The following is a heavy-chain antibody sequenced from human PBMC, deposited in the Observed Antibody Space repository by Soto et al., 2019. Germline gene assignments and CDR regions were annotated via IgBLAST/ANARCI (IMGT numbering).Heavy chain of an antibody. J-gene: IGHJ4*02. Sequence: PGGSLRLSCAASGLTFRIYAMSWVRQAPGKGLEWVSGIGTGGDTTYYADAVKGRFTISRDNSKNTLFLQMNSLRAEDTAVYYCAKDPTMTTFAYWGKGILVTV. CDR2: IGTGGDTT. D-gene: IGHD3-16*01. V-gene: IGHV3-23*01. CDR3: AKDPTMTTFAY. CDR1: GLTFRIYA.